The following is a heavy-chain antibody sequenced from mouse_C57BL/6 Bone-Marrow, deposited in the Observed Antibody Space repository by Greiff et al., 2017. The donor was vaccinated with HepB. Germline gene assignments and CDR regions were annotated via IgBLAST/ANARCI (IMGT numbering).Heavy chain of an antibody. CDR2: IWSDGST. CDR3: ARPLYYYGSSYDYAMDY. V-gene: IGHV2-6*03. CDR1: GFSFTSYG. D-gene: IGHD1-1*01. Sequence: VKVVESGPGLVAPSQSLSITCTVSGFSFTSYGVHWVRQPPGKGLEWLVVIWSDGSTTYNSALKSRLSISKDNSKSQVFLKMNSLQTDDTAMYYCARPLYYYGSSYDYAMDYWGQGTSVTVSS. J-gene: IGHJ4*01.